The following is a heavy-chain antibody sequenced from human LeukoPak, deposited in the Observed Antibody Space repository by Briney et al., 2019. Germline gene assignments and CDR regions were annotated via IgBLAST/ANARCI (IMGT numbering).Heavy chain of an antibody. D-gene: IGHD3-3*01. V-gene: IGHV4-34*01. J-gene: IGHJ4*02. CDR2: INHSGST. CDR1: GGSFSGYY. CDR3: ARDSENDFFFDGFNY. Sequence: PSETLSLTCAAYGGSFSGYYWSWIRQPPGKGLEWIGEINHSGSTNYNPSLKSRVTISVDTSKNQFSLKLSSVTAADTAVYYCARDSENDFFFDGFNYWGQGTLVTVSS.